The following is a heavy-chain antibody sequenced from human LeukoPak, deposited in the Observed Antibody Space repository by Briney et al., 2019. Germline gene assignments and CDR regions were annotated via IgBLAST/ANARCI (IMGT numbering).Heavy chain of an antibody. CDR1: GGSISSSSYY. D-gene: IGHD5-12*01. J-gene: IGHJ6*03. V-gene: IGHV4-39*07. Sequence: PSETLSLTCTVSGGSISSSSYYWGWIRQPPGKGLEWIGSIYYSGSTNYNPSLKSRVTISVDTSKNQFSLKLSSVTAADTAVYYCARLPGGGYDGVYYYYMDVWGKGTTVTVSS. CDR2: IYYSGST. CDR3: ARLPGGGYDGVYYYYMDV.